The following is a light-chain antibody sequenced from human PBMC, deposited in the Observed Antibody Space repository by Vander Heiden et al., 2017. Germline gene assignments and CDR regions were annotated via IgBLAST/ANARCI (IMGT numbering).Light chain of an antibody. Sequence: QSALTQPASVSGSPGQSITISCTGTSSDVGGYNYVSWYQQRPGKAPKLMIYDGSNRPSGVANRFSGSKSGNTASLTISGLQAEDEADYYCSSYTSSSTYVFGTGTKVTVL. CDR3: SSYTSSSTYV. CDR1: SSDVGGYNY. CDR2: DGS. V-gene: IGLV2-14*01. J-gene: IGLJ1*01.